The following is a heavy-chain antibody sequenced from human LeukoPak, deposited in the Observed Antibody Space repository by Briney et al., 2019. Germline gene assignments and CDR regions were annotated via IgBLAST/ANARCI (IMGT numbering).Heavy chain of an antibody. CDR1: GFTLSDYY. CDR2: ISSSGSTI. V-gene: IGHV3-11*01. CDR3: ASWDTAGDY. D-gene: IGHD5-18*01. J-gene: IGHJ4*02. Sequence: GGSLRLSCAASGFTLSDYYMSWIHQAPGKGLEWVSYISSSGSTIYYADSVKGRFTISRDNAKNSLYLQMSSLRAEDTAVYNCASWDTAGDYWGQGTLVNVSS.